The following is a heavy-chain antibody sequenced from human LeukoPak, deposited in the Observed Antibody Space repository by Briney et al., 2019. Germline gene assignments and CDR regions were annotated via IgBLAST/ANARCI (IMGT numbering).Heavy chain of an antibody. CDR1: GGSISTYY. CDR2: IYYSGST. V-gene: IGHV4-59*06. D-gene: IGHD6-13*01. Sequence: SETLSLTCIVSGGSISTYYWNWIRQPPGKGLEWIGYIYYSGSTYYNPSLKSRVTISVDTSKNQFSLKLSSVTAADTAVYYCAKQLVQGSGWFDPWGQGTLVTVSS. J-gene: IGHJ5*02. CDR3: AKQLVQGSGWFDP.